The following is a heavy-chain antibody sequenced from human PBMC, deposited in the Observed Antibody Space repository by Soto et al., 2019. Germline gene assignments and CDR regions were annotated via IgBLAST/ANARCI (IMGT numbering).Heavy chain of an antibody. CDR1: GGSFSGYY. J-gene: IGHJ5*02. Sequence: SETLSLTCAVNGGSFSGYYWNWIRQPPGKGLEWIGEINHTGSTTYNPSLKSRVTISVDTSKNQFSLKLTSVTAADTAVYYCARDFFDSSDYTTNWFDPWGQGTLVTVSS. CDR3: ARDFFDSSDYTTNWFDP. D-gene: IGHD3-22*01. CDR2: INHTGST. V-gene: IGHV4-34*01.